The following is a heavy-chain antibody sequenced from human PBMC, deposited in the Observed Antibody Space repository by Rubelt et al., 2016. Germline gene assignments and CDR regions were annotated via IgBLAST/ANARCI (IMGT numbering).Heavy chain of an antibody. CDR3: ARGRAVKLVDSGGNDY. J-gene: IGHJ4*02. D-gene: IGHD4-23*01. Sequence: QVQLVQSGAEVKKPGASVKVSCKASGYTFTSYDINWVRQATGQGLEWMGWMNPNSGNTGYAQKFQGRVTMTRNTSISTAYMELSSLRSEDTAVYYCARGRAVKLVDSGGNDYWGQGTLVTVSS. CDR2: MNPNSGNT. V-gene: IGHV1-8*01. CDR1: GYTFTSYD.